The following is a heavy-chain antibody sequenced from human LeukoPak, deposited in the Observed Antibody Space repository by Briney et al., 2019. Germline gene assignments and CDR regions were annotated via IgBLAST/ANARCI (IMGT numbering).Heavy chain of an antibody. V-gene: IGHV3-30*02. Sequence: GGSLRLSCAASGFTFSNYAVHWVRQAPGKGLEWVAFIRYDGNDKFYAESVKGRFTISRDTSRNTLHLQMNSLRLEDTAVYYCAKDLMRDRWFGESWGQGTLVTVSS. CDR3: AKDLMRDRWFGES. D-gene: IGHD3-10*01. J-gene: IGHJ5*02. CDR1: GFTFSNYA. CDR2: IRYDGNDK.